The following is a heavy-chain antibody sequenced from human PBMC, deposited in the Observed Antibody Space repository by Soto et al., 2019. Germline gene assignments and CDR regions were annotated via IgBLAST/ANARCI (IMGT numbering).Heavy chain of an antibody. J-gene: IGHJ6*03. D-gene: IGHD6-13*01. V-gene: IGHV4-39*01. CDR1: GGSISSSSYY. CDR2: IYYSGGT. CDR3: ARGSSYPYYYYYYYMDV. Sequence: SETLSLTCTVSGGSISSSSYYWGWIRQPPGKGLEWIGSIYYSGGTYYNPSLKSRVTISVDTSKNQFSLKLSSVTAADTAVYYCARGSSYPYYYYYYYMDVWGKGTTVTVSS.